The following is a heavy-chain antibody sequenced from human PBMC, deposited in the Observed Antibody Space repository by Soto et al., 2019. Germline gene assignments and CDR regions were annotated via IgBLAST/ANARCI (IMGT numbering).Heavy chain of an antibody. Sequence: GASVKVSCKASGGTFSSYAISWVRQAPGQGLEWMGGIIPIFGTANYAQKFQGRVTITADESTSTAYMELSSLRSEDTAVYYCAKSGGVYCSGGSCYVDYWGQGTLVTVSS. D-gene: IGHD2-15*01. CDR1: GGTFSSYA. CDR2: IIPIFGTA. V-gene: IGHV1-69*13. CDR3: AKSGGVYCSGGSCYVDY. J-gene: IGHJ4*02.